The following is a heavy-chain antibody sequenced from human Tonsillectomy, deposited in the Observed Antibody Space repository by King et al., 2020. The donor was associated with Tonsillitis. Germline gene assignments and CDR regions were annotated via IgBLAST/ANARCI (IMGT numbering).Heavy chain of an antibody. J-gene: IGHJ1*01. CDR1: GFTFSSYS. V-gene: IGHV3-21*01. CDR2: ISSSSSYI. D-gene: IGHD3-10*01. CDR3: ARYGTGPTTVSPTNVYN. Sequence: VQLVESGGGLVKPGGSLRLSCAASGFTFSSYSMNWVRQAPGKGLEWVSSISSSSSYIYYADSVKGRFTISRDNAKNSLYLQMNSLRAEDTAVYYCARYGTGPTTVSPTNVYNCGQGTLVTVSS.